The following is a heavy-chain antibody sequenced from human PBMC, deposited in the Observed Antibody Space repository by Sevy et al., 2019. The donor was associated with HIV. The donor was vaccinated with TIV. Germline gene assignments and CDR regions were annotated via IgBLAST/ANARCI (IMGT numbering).Heavy chain of an antibody. CDR3: ARGLPAKAYYYDSSGYLAHFDY. V-gene: IGHV3-21*01. Sequence: GGYLRLSCAASGFTFSSYSMNWVRQAPGKGLEWVSSISSSSSYIYYADSVKGRFTISRDNAKNSLYLQMNSLRAEDTAVYYCARGLPAKAYYYDSSGYLAHFDYWGQGTLVTVSS. CDR1: GFTFSSYS. D-gene: IGHD3-22*01. J-gene: IGHJ4*02. CDR2: ISSSSSYI.